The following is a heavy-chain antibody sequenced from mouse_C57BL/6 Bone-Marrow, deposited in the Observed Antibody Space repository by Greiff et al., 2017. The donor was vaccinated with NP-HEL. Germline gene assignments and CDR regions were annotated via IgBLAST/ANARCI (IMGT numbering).Heavy chain of an antibody. D-gene: IGHD1-1*01. V-gene: IGHV1-82*01. CDR3: ARPYYYGSSYNYWYFDV. CDR2: IYPGDGDT. J-gene: IGHJ1*03. CDR1: GYAFSSSW. Sequence: VQLQQSGPELVKPGASVKISCKASGYAFSSSWMNWVKQRPGKGLEWIGRIYPGDGDTNYNGKFKGKATLTADKSSSTAYMQLSGLTSEDSAVYFCARPYYYGSSYNYWYFDVWGTGTTVTVSS.